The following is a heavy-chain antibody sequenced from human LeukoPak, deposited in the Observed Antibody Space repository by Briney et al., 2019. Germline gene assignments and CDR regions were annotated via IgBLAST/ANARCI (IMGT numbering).Heavy chain of an antibody. CDR2: ISSSGST. V-gene: IGHV4-4*07. D-gene: IGHD6-19*01. J-gene: IGHJ4*02. Sequence: SETLSLTCSVSGDSITYFYWSWIRQAAGKGLEWIGRISSSGSTDYNPSLKSRVTIAVDTSKNQFSLKLISVTAADTAVYYCARGTLYSGWSYYLDYWGQGTLVTVSS. CDR3: ARGTLYSGWSYYLDY. CDR1: GDSITYFY.